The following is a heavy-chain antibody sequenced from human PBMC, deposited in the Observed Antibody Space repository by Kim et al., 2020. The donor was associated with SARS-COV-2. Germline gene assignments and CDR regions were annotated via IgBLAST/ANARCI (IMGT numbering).Heavy chain of an antibody. V-gene: IGHV4-39*01. J-gene: IGHJ4*02. CDR3: ARHVVPWELRRGYQYYFDY. CDR2: IYYSGST. CDR1: GGSISSSSYY. D-gene: IGHD1-26*01. Sequence: SETLSLTCTVSGGSISSSSYYWDWIRQPPGKGLEWIGSIYYSGSTYYNPSLKSRVTISVDTSKNQFSLKLSSVTAADTAVYYCARHVVPWELRRGYQYYFDYWGQGTLVTVSS.